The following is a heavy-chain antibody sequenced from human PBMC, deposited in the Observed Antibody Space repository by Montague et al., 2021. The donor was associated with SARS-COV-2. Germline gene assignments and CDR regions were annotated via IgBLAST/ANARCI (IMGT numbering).Heavy chain of an antibody. CDR3: VREGRSSAYAMDY. Sequence: SETLSLTCTVSGASMSGSYWGWVRQPPGKGPEWIGNIYSSGSTHSNPSLKSRVTISVDTSKSQFSLRLTSVTAADTAVYYFVREGRSSAYAMDYWGQGTLVTVSS. J-gene: IGHJ4*02. D-gene: IGHD3-22*01. CDR1: GASMSGSY. CDR2: IYSSGST. V-gene: IGHV4-59*01.